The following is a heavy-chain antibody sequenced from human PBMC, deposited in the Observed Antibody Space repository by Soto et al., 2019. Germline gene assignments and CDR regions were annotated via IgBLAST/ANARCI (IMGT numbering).Heavy chain of an antibody. V-gene: IGHV3-30*03. CDR3: ARDPAPGATPYYFDY. CDR1: GFTFSSYS. Sequence: PGGSLRLSCAASGFTFSSYSMNWVRQAPGKGLEWVAVISYDGSNKYYADSVKGRFTISRDNSKNTLYLQMNSLRAEDTAVYYCARDPAPGATPYYFDYWGQGTLVTVSS. D-gene: IGHD1-26*01. J-gene: IGHJ4*02. CDR2: ISYDGSNK.